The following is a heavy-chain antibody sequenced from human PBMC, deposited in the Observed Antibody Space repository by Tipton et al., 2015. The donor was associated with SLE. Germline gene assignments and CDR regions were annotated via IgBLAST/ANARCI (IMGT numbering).Heavy chain of an antibody. CDR2: ISGGGDNK. CDR1: GFSFGRYA. CDR3: ARDLSGWPIDY. J-gene: IGHJ4*02. D-gene: IGHD6-19*01. V-gene: IGHV3-23*01. Sequence: SLRLSCAASGFSFGRYAMSWVRQAPGKGLDWVSGISGGGDNKYYADSVKGRFTISRDNSKNTLYLQMNSLRAEDTAVYYCARDLSGWPIDYWGQGTLVTVSS.